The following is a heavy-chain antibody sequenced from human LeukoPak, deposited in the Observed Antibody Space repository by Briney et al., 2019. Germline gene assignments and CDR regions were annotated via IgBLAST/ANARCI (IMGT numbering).Heavy chain of an antibody. J-gene: IGHJ5*02. CDR3: ARKITIFGVAPSWFDP. V-gene: IGHV3-48*04. CDR2: ISSSSSTI. CDR1: GFTFSSQA. D-gene: IGHD3-3*01. Sequence: GGSLRLSCAASGFTFSSQALSWVRQAPGKGLEWVSYISSSSSTIYYADSVKGRFTISRDNAKNSLYLQMNSLRAEDTAVYYCARKITIFGVAPSWFDPWGQGTLVAVSS.